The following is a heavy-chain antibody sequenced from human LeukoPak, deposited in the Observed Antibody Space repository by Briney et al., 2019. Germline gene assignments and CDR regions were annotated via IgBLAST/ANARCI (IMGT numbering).Heavy chain of an antibody. CDR1: GGSISSGGYY. V-gene: IGHV4-31*03. D-gene: IGHD3-22*01. CDR3: ARSQTRYYDSSGQHDY. J-gene: IGHJ4*02. CDR2: IYYSGST. Sequence: SETLSLTCTVSGGSISSGGYYWSWIRQHPGKGLEWIGYIYYSGSTYYNPSLKSRVTISADTSKNQFSLKLSSVTAADTAVYYCARSQTRYYDSSGQHDYWGQGTLVTVSS.